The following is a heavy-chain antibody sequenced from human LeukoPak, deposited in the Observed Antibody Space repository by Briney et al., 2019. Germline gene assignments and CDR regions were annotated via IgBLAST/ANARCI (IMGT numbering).Heavy chain of an antibody. J-gene: IGHJ4*02. Sequence: GGSLRLSCAASGFPFSSYAMGCVRQAPGKGLEWVSGIRGSGGSTEYADSVKGRFTISRDNSKNTLYLQMNSLRAEDTAVYYCAKDRGTMIVVVADYWGQGTLVTVSS. V-gene: IGHV3-23*01. CDR1: GFPFSSYA. CDR3: AKDRGTMIVVVADY. CDR2: IRGSGGST. D-gene: IGHD3-22*01.